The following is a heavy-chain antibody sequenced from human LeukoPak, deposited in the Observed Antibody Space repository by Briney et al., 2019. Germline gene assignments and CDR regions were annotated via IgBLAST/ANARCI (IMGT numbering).Heavy chain of an antibody. V-gene: IGHV3-21*01. D-gene: IGHD2-2*01. Sequence: GGSLRLSCAASGFTFSSYSMNWVRQAPGKGLEWVSSISSSSSYIYYADSVKGRFTISRDNAKNSLYLQMSSLRAEDTAEYYCARDTVVPAATGHYYYYYGMDVWGQGTTVTVSS. CDR2: ISSSSSYI. CDR3: ARDTVVPAATGHYYYYYGMDV. CDR1: GFTFSSYS. J-gene: IGHJ6*02.